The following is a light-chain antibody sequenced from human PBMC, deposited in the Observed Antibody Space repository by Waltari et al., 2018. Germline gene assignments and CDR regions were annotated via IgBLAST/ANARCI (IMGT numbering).Light chain of an antibody. Sequence: QSVLTQPPSASGTPGQRVSISCSGSYSTLGRTYPYWYQQHPGTAPKLLIYRNNQRPSGVPDRFSGSKYGTTASLAISGLRSEDEAVYYCASWDDSHYVFGTGTKVTVL. CDR3: ASWDDSHYV. V-gene: IGLV1-47*01. CDR1: YSTLGRTY. CDR2: RNN. J-gene: IGLJ1*01.